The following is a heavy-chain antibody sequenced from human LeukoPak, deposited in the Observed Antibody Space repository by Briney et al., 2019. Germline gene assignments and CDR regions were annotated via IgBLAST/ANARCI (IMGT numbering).Heavy chain of an antibody. CDR3: ASGLAYCGGDCYGALDY. CDR1: GFTFFSYT. V-gene: IGHV3-48*02. CDR2: FSSSGGTI. J-gene: IGHJ4*02. D-gene: IGHD2-21*02. Sequence: HPGGSLRLSCAASGFTFFSYTMNWVRQAPGRGLEWVSYFSSSGGTIYYADSVKGRFTISRDNAKNSLYLQMNSLRDVDTAVYYGASGLAYCGGDCYGALDYWGQGILVTVSS.